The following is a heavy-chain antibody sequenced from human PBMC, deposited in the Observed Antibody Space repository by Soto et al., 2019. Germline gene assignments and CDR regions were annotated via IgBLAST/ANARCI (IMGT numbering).Heavy chain of an antibody. V-gene: IGHV3-30*18. CDR2: ISYDGSNK. CDR1: GFTFSSYG. CDR3: AKGRGAFDI. J-gene: IGHJ3*02. Sequence: GGSLRLSCAAAGFTFSSYGMHWVRQAPGKGLEWVAVISYDGSNKYYADSVKGRFTISRDNSKNTLYLQMNSLRAEDTAVYYCAKGRGAFDIWGQGTMVTVSS.